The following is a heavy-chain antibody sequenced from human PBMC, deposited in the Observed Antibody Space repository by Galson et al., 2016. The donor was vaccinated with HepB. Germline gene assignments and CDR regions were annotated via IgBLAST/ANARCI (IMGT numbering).Heavy chain of an antibody. CDR3: ARGQLIHGFDP. CDR2: IYHSGAT. CDR1: GVSISTDNW. D-gene: IGHD1-1*01. J-gene: IGHJ5*02. Sequence: ETLSLTCAVSGVSISTDNWWSWVRQPPGKGLEWIWEIYHSGATNCNPSLMSRVTISVDKSKNQFSLNLNSVTAADTAVYYCARGQLIHGFDPWGQGTLVTVSS. V-gene: IGHV4-4*02.